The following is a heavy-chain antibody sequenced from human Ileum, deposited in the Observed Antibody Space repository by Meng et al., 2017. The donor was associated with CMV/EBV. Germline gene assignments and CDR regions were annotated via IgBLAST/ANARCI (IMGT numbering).Heavy chain of an antibody. V-gene: IGHV3-23*01. D-gene: IGHD3-16*01. CDR2: IRESGRST. CDR1: GFTFRSYT. J-gene: IGHJ4*02. CDR3: AKAKSGGSPYDY. Sequence: EVQLLESGVDLVRPGXALGLSCTASGFTFRSYTMGWVGQAPGKGLAWVSDIRESGRSTYYAESVKGRFTISRDSSKNTLYLQMNSLRAEDTALYYCAKAKSGGSPYDYWGQGTLVTVSS.